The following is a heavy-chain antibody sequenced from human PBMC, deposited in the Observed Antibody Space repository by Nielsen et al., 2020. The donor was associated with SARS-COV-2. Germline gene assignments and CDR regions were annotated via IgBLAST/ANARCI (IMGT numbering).Heavy chain of an antibody. J-gene: IGHJ5*02. CDR1: GYTFTQYA. CDR3: ARDVGDSTGRYWFDP. CDR2: INTANGRI. Sequence: ASVKVSCKASGYTFTQYAIHWVRQAPGQGLEWMAWINTANGRIKSAWKFQDRVTITRDTSASTAYMELFSLKSQDTAVYYCARDVGDSTGRYWFDPWGQGTLVTVSS. V-gene: IGHV1-3*04. D-gene: IGHD3-10*01.